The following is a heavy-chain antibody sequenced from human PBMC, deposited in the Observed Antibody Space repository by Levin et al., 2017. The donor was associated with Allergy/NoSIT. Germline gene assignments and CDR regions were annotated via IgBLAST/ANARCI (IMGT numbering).Heavy chain of an antibody. CDR3: TRRAREVGFGDDDYFDH. J-gene: IGHJ4*02. CDR2: ISGDGTRT. CDR1: GFTLSSPW. Sequence: LSLTCAASGFTLSSPWMHWVRQAPGKGLVWVSRISGDGTRTSYADSVRGRFTISRDNAKSTRYLQINSLRVEDTAVYYCTRRAREVGFGDDDYFDHWGQGILVSVSS. D-gene: IGHD3-16*01. V-gene: IGHV3-74*01.